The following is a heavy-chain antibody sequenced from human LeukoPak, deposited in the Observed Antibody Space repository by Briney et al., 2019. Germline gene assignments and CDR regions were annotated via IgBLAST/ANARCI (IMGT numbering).Heavy chain of an antibody. CDR3: AKEGGDIVVVVAAGFDS. V-gene: IGHV3-30*02. CDR1: GFTFSSYG. D-gene: IGHD2-15*01. Sequence: GGSLRLSCAAPGFTFSSYGMYWVRQAPGKGLEWVAFIRYDGRNKYYADSVKGRFTISRDNSKNTLYLQMNSLRAEDTAVYYCAKEGGDIVVVVAAGFDSWGQGTLVTVSS. CDR2: IRYDGRNK. J-gene: IGHJ4*02.